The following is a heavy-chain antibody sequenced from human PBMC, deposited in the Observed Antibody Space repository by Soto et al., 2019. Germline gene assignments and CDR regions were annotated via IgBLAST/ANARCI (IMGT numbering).Heavy chain of an antibody. J-gene: IGHJ5*02. V-gene: IGHV1-69*01. Sequence: QVQLVQSGAEVKKPGSSVKVSCKSSGGTFSTYTLAWVRQAPGQGLEWVGGIIPIFGTANYPQKFKGRVTITADESKSTAYMELSSLRSEDTAVYYWARSQDSSGYWNSCFDPWGQGTLVTVSS. CDR2: IIPIFGTA. D-gene: IGHD3-22*01. CDR1: GGTFSTYT. CDR3: ARSQDSSGYWNSCFDP.